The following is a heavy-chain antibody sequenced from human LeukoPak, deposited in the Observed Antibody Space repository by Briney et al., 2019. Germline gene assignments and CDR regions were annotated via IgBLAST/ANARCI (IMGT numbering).Heavy chain of an antibody. D-gene: IGHD6-13*01. CDR2: ISGSGGST. CDR3: AKVSSSWYQGTFDY. CDR1: GFTFSSYG. V-gene: IGHV3-23*01. Sequence: GGSLRLSCAASGFTFSSYGMSWVRQAPGKGLEWVSAISGSGGSTYYADSVKGRFTISRDNSKNTLYLQMNSLRAEDTAVYYCAKVSSSWYQGTFDYWGQGTLVTVSS. J-gene: IGHJ4*02.